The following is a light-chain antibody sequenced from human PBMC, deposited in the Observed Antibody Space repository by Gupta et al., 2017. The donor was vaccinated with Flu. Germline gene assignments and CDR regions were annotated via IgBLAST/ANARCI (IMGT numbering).Light chain of an antibody. CDR1: QRISIY. J-gene: IGKJ1*01. CDR2: LAS. CDR3: QQADSAPWT. Sequence: PSSLSASVGDRVTLTCRSSQRISIYVNWYQQKPGRAPKPLIYLASKLESGVPPRFSGSGSGTDFSLTISGFQPEDFATYYCQQADSAPWTFGQGTEVTIK. V-gene: IGKV1-39*01.